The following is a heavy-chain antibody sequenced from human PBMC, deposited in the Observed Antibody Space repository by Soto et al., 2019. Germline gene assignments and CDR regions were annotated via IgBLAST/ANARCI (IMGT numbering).Heavy chain of an antibody. CDR1: GFTFSSYA. CDR3: ARERWERGEYFQH. D-gene: IGHD1-1*01. Sequence: QVQLVESGGGVVQPGRSLRLSCAASGFTFSSYAMHWVRQAPGKGLEWVAVISYDGSNKYYADSVKGRFTISRDNSKNTLYLQMNSLRAEDTAVYYCARERWERGEYFQHWGQGTLVTVSS. J-gene: IGHJ1*01. V-gene: IGHV3-30-3*01. CDR2: ISYDGSNK.